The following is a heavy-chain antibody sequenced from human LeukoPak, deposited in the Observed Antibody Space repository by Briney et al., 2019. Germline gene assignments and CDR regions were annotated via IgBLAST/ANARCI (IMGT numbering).Heavy chain of an antibody. V-gene: IGHV1-8*01. Sequence: EASVKVSCKASGYTFTSYDINWVRQATGQGLEWMGWMNPNSGNTGYAQKFQGRVTITRNTSISTAYMELSSLRSEDTAVYYCARGRRYDRWFDPWGQGTLVTVSS. CDR1: GYTFTSYD. CDR3: ARGRRYDRWFDP. J-gene: IGHJ5*02. CDR2: MNPNSGNT. D-gene: IGHD1-1*01.